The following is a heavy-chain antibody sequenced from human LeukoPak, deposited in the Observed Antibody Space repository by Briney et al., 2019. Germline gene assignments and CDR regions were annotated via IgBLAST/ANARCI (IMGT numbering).Heavy chain of an antibody. Sequence: ASVKVSCKASGGTFSSYAISWVRQAPGQGLEWMGGIIPIFGTANYAQKFQGRVTITADESTSTAYMELSSLRSEDTAVYYCARGALGSSSWSRPLNYYYYYYMDVWGKGTTVTISS. D-gene: IGHD6-13*01. CDR1: GGTFSSYA. CDR3: ARGALGSSSWSRPLNYYYYYYMDV. CDR2: IIPIFGTA. J-gene: IGHJ6*03. V-gene: IGHV1-69*13.